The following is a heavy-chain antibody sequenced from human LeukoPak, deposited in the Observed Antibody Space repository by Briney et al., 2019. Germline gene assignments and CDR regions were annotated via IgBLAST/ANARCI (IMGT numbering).Heavy chain of an antibody. J-gene: IGHJ6*02. V-gene: IGHV3-23*01. D-gene: IGHD3-10*01. CDR2: ISGRDVT. CDR3: ARAPVIVVRGVKVPYGMNV. CDR1: EFTFSNCA. Sequence: GGSLRLSCAASEFTFSNCAMSWVRQAPGKGLEWVSTISGRDVTYYAVSVKGRFTISRDNSKSTLYLQMNSLRAEDTAVYYCARAPVIVVRGVKVPYGMNVWGQGTTVTVSS.